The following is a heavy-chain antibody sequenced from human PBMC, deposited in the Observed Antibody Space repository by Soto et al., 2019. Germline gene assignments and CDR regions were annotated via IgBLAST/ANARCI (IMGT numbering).Heavy chain of an antibody. CDR1: GGTFSTST. V-gene: IGHV1-69*08. Sequence: QVQLVQSGAEVKKPGSSVKVSCKASGGTFSTSTFTWVRQAPGQGLEWMGRTIPLLSVPDYAQDFQGRVTITADKSTSTAYMELTSLTSKDTAVYYCARDSPIGSTYSGYDAIDSWGQGSLVTVSS. D-gene: IGHD5-12*01. CDR2: TIPLLSVP. CDR3: ARDSPIGSTYSGYDAIDS. J-gene: IGHJ4*02.